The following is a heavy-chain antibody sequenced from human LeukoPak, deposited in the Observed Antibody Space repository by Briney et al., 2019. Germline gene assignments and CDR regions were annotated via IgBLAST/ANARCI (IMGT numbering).Heavy chain of an antibody. D-gene: IGHD3-9*01. J-gene: IGHJ4*02. Sequence: PSETLSLTCTVSGGSISSYYWSWIRQPAGKGLEWIGRIYTSGSTNYNPSLKSRVTMSVDTSKNQFSLKLSSVTAADTAVYYCARHGIGYFDWLPYQRPFDYWGQGTLVTVSS. CDR1: GGSISSYY. CDR3: ARHGIGYFDWLPYQRPFDY. V-gene: IGHV4-4*07. CDR2: IYTSGST.